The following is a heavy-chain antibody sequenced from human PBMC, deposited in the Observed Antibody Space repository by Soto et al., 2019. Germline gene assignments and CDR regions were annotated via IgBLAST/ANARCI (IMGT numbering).Heavy chain of an antibody. V-gene: IGHV1-18*04. Sequence: GASVKVSCKAPGYTFPSYGISWVRQAPEQGLEWMGWISAYNGNTNYAQKLQGRVTMTTDTSTSTASMELRSLRSDDTAVYYCARDGYVDIVATPKSDYFFYGMDACGQGTRVTVSS. J-gene: IGHJ6*02. D-gene: IGHD5-12*01. CDR2: ISAYNGNT. CDR3: ARDGYVDIVATPKSDYFFYGMDA. CDR1: GYTFPSYG.